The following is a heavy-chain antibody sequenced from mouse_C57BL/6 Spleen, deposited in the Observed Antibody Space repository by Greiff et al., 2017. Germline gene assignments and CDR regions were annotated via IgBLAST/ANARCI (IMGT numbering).Heavy chain of an antibody. D-gene: IGHD1-1*01. CDR3: ARHEGDYYGSGYVAWFAC. CDR1: GYTFTEYS. Sequence: LQESGAELVKPGASVKLSCTASGYTFTEYSIHWVKQRSGQGLEWIGWFYPGSGSIKYNEKFQDKATLTADKSSSTVYMELSRSTSEDSAVYFCARHEGDYYGSGYVAWFACWDEGTLVTVSA. CDR2: FYPGSGSI. V-gene: IGHV1-62-2*01. J-gene: IGHJ3*01.